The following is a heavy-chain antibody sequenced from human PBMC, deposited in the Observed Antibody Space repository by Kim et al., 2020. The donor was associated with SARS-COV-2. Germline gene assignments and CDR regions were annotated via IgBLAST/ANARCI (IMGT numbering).Heavy chain of an antibody. CDR3: ARRSYYYDSSGYDWFDP. CDR1: GGSISSSSYY. D-gene: IGHD3-22*01. V-gene: IGHV4-39*01. Sequence: SQTLSLTCTVSGGSISSSSYYWGWIRQPPGKGLEWIGSIYYSGSTYYNPSLKSRVTISVDTSKNQFSRKLSSVTAADTAVYYCARRSYYYDSSGYDWFDP. CDR2: IYYSGST. J-gene: IGHJ5*02.